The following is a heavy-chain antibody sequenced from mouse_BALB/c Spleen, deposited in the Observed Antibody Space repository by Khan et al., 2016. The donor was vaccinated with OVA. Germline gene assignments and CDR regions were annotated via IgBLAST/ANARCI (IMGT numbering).Heavy chain of an antibody. V-gene: IGHV1-18*01. D-gene: IGHD3-3*01. J-gene: IGHJ4*01. CDR1: GYTFPEYT. CDR3: TRDAGHY. CDR2: INPKNGGT. Sequence: MQLEESGPELVKPGASVKISCKTSGYTFPEYTVHWVKQSLGKSLDWIGVINPKNGGTAYNQKFKGKATLTVDKSSSTAYMEFRSLTSEDSAVYSCTRDAGHYWGQGTSVTVAS.